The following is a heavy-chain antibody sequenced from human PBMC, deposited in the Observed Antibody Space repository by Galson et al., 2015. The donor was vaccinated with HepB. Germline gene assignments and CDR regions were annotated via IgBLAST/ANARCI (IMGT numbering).Heavy chain of an antibody. V-gene: IGHV4-59*01. D-gene: IGHD3-10*01. CDR3: ASGVTMVRGALVY. CDR2: IYYSGST. CDR1: GGSISSYY. J-gene: IGHJ4*02. Sequence: SETLSLTCTVSGGSISSYYWSWIRQPPGKGLEWIGYIYYSGSTNYNPSLKSRVTISVDTSKNQFSLKLSSVTAADTAVYYCASGVTMVRGALVYWGQGTLVTVSS.